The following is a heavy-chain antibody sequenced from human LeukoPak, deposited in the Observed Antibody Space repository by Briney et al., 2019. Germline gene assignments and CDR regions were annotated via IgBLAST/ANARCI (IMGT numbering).Heavy chain of an antibody. CDR3: AMGAIVATIDY. V-gene: IGHV3-66*01. J-gene: IGHJ4*02. D-gene: IGHD5-12*01. Sequence: GGSLRLSCAASGLTVSSNYMSWVRQAPGKGMEWVSLIYSGSSTYYADSVKGRFTISRDKSKNTLYLQMSSLRVEDTAVYYCAMGAIVATIDYWGQGTLVTVSS. CDR2: IYSGSST. CDR1: GLTVSSNY.